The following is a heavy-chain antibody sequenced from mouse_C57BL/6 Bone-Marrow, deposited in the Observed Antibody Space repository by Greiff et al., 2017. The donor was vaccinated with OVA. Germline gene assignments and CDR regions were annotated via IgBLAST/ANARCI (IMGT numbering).Heavy chain of an antibody. CDR2: IYPRSGNT. Sequence: QVQLQQSGAELARPGASVKLSCKASGYTFTSYGISWVKQSTGQGLEWIGEIYPRSGNTYYNEKFKGKATLTADKSSSTAYMELRSLTSGDSAVYFCARENYYGSSLDYWGQGTTLTVSS. D-gene: IGHD1-1*01. V-gene: IGHV1-81*01. CDR1: GYTFTSYG. J-gene: IGHJ2*01. CDR3: ARENYYGSSLDY.